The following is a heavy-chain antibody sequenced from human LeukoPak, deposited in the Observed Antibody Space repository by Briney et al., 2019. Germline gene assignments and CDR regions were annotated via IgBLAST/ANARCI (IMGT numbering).Heavy chain of an antibody. CDR1: GFTIGTYT. D-gene: IGHD3-16*01. Sequence: GGSLRLSCAASGFTIGTYTMTWVRQAPGKGLEWVSYISGTGTTIYYADSVRGRFTISRDNAKNSLYLQMNSLRAEDSAVYYCARDFSLNWFDPWGQGTLVTVSS. V-gene: IGHV3-48*01. CDR2: ISGTGTTI. J-gene: IGHJ5*02. CDR3: ARDFSLNWFDP.